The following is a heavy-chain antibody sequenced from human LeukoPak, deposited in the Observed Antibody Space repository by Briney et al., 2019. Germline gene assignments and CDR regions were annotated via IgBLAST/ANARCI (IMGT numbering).Heavy chain of an antibody. Sequence: GGSLRLSCAASGFNVTTNYMNWVRQAPGKELEWVSIIYTGGDTYYADSVKGRFTITRDISRNTVSLQMNSLRVDDTGVYYCVRDPSNSSGWRLYGLDVWGQGTTVTVSS. CDR2: IYTGGDT. CDR3: VRDPSNSSGWRLYGLDV. V-gene: IGHV3-53*01. CDR1: GFNVTTNY. J-gene: IGHJ6*02. D-gene: IGHD6-19*01.